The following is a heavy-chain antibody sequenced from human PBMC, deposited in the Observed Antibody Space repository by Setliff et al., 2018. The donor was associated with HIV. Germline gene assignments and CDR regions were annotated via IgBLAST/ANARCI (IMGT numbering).Heavy chain of an antibody. CDR3: ARRNSGWYGAFDI. J-gene: IGHJ3*02. Sequence: SETLSLTCAVSGSSISNGYYWGWIRQPPGKGLEWIGSIYHSGSTYYNPSLKSRVTISVDTSKNQFSLKLSSVTAADTAVYHCARRNSGWYGAFDIWGQGTMVTVSS. D-gene: IGHD6-19*01. V-gene: IGHV4-38-2*01. CDR2: IYHSGST. CDR1: GSSISNGYY.